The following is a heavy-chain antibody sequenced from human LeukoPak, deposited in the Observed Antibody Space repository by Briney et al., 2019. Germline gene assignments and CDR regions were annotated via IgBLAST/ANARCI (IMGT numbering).Heavy chain of an antibody. J-gene: IGHJ4*02. D-gene: IGHD1-1*01. CDR2: INHRGST. CDR3: ARDGTTFEY. CDR1: GGSFSGYY. Sequence: SETLSLTCAVYGGSFSGYYWSWIRQAQGKGLEWIGEINHRGSTNYNPSLKSRVTISVDPSKNQFSLKLSSVTAADTAMYYCARDGTTFEYWGQGTLVTVSS. V-gene: IGHV4-34*01.